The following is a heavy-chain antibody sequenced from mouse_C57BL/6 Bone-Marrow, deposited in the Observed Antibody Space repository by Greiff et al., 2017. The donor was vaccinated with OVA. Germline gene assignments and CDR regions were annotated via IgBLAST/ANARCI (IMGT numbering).Heavy chain of an antibody. J-gene: IGHJ4*01. CDR2: IDPSDSET. D-gene: IGHD1-1*01. Sequence: QVQLQQPGAELVRPGSSVKLSCKASGYTFTSYWMPWVKQRPIQGLEWIGNIDPSDSETHYNQKFKDKATLTVDKSSSTAYMQLSSLTSEASAVYDCARATTVVATDDYAMDYWGQGTSVTVSS. V-gene: IGHV1-52*01. CDR3: ARATTVVATDDYAMDY. CDR1: GYTFTSYW.